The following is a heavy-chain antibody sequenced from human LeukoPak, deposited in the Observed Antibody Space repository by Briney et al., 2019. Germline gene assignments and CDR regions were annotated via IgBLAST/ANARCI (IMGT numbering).Heavy chain of an antibody. D-gene: IGHD3-10*01. J-gene: IGHJ6*03. V-gene: IGHV4-39*01. CDR1: GGSISSSSYY. CDR3: ARPKRGYYNYMDV. CDR2: IYYSGST. Sequence: PSETLSLTCTVSGGSISSSSYYWGWIRQPPGKGLEWIGSIYYSGSTYYNPSLKSRVTISVDTSKNQFSLKLSSVTAADTAVYYCARPKRGYYNYMDVWGKGTTVTISS.